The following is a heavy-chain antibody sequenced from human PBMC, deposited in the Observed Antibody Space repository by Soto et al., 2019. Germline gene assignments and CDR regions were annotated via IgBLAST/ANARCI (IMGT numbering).Heavy chain of an antibody. CDR2: IYYSGST. CDR1: GDSISSGGSY. V-gene: IGHV4-61*08. D-gene: IGHD3-9*01. Sequence: SETLSLTCTVSGDSISSGGSYWRRIRQHPGKGLEWIGYIYYSGSTNYNPSLKSRVTISVDTSKNQFSLKLSSVTAADTAVYYCAREGMGYDILTGYYRGPAFDIWGKGTMVPVSS. J-gene: IGHJ3*02. CDR3: AREGMGYDILTGYYRGPAFDI.